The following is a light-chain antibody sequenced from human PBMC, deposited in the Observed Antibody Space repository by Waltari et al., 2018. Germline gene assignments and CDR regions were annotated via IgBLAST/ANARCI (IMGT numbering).Light chain of an antibody. Sequence: DIVMTQSPDSLAVSLGGWAPVKCKSSPSLSYSPNTRKGLAWYQQKPGQAPKLRIYWASTRESGVPDRFSGSGSGTDFTLTISSLQPEDVAIYYCQQYYTTPYTFGQGTKLEIK. CDR3: QQYYTTPYT. CDR2: WAS. V-gene: IGKV4-1*01. J-gene: IGKJ2*01. CDR1: PSLSYSPNTRKG.